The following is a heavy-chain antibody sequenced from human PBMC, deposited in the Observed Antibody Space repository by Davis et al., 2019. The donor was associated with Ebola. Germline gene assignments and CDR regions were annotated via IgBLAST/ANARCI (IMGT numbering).Heavy chain of an antibody. Sequence: ASVKVSCKASGYTFTGSYMHRVRQAPGQGLEFMGWINPNSGGTNYAQKFQGRVTMTRDTSISTAYMELSRLRSDDTAVYYCATSGSYGTLIDYWGLGTLVTVSS. CDR2: INPNSGGT. CDR3: ATSGSYGTLIDY. CDR1: GYTFTGSY. V-gene: IGHV1-2*02. D-gene: IGHD1-26*01. J-gene: IGHJ4*02.